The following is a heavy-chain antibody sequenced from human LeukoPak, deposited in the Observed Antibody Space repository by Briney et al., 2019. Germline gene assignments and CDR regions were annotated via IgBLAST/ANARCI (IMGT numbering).Heavy chain of an antibody. D-gene: IGHD3-22*01. CDR1: GLTVSSNY. CDR3: ARDRSYDSSGYYYPSAGYFDL. CDR2: IYSGGST. V-gene: IGHV3-53*01. J-gene: IGHJ2*01. Sequence: GGSLRLSCAASGLTVSSNYMSWVRQAPGKGLEWVSVIYSGGSTYYADSVKGRFTISRDNSKNTLYLQMNSLRAEDPAVYYCARDRSYDSSGYYYPSAGYFDLWGRGTLVTVSS.